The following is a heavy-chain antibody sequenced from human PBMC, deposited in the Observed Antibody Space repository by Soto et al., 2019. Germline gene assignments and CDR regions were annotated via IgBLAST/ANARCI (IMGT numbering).Heavy chain of an antibody. CDR3: AVGYCSSTTCSREYFQH. V-gene: IGHV4-38-2*01. CDR1: CYSISSGYY. CDR2: IYHSGST. D-gene: IGHD2-2*01. Sequence: PSETLSLTCAVSCYSISSGYYWGWIRQPPGKGLEWIGTIYHSGSTFHNPSLKSRVTISVDTSKNQFSLKLRSVTAADTAVYYCAVGYCSSTTCSREYFQHWGQGTLVTVS. J-gene: IGHJ1*01.